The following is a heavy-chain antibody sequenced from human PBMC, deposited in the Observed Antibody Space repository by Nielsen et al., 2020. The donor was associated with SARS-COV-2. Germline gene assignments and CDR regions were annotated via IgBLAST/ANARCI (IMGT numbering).Heavy chain of an antibody. CDR3: TSRTLGYCSGGSCYEWDY. V-gene: IGHV3-73*01. Sequence: GGSLRLSCVGSGFSFSNYWMNWVRQAPGKGLEWVGRIRSKANSYAIAYAASVKGRFTISRDDSKNTAYLQMNSLKTEDTAVYYCTSRTLGYCSGGSCYEWDYWGQGTLVTVSS. D-gene: IGHD2-15*01. CDR2: IRSKANSYAI. CDR1: GFSFSNYW. J-gene: IGHJ4*02.